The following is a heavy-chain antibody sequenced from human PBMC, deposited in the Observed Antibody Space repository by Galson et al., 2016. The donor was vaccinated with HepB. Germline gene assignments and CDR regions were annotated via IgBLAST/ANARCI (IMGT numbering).Heavy chain of an antibody. V-gene: IGHV3-23*01. J-gene: IGHJ2*01. CDR3: ARAILTKGALLTGKPHSGYFDL. CDR2: IRNSRDTT. Sequence: LSCAASGFAFSTYAMTWVRLAPGKGPEWVSAIRNSRDTTYYADSVKGRFTISRDNSRDTLYMHMISLRAEDTAIYYCARAILTKGALLTGKPHSGYFDLWGRGTLVAVSS. CDR1: GFAFSTYA. D-gene: IGHD3-9*01.